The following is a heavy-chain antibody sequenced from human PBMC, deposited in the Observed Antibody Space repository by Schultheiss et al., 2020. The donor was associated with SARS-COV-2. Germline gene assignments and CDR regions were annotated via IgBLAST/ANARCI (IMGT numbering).Heavy chain of an antibody. V-gene: IGHV3-23*01. J-gene: IGHJ5*02. D-gene: IGHD2-21*01. CDR3: ARDFNPEVAQGGWFDP. CDR1: GFTFSSYA. Sequence: GGSLRLSCAASGFTFSSYAMSWVRQAPGKGLEWVSAISGSGGSTYYADSVKGRFTISRDNSKNTLYLQMNSLRAEDTAVYYCARDFNPEVAQGGWFDPWGQGTLVTVSS. CDR2: ISGSGGST.